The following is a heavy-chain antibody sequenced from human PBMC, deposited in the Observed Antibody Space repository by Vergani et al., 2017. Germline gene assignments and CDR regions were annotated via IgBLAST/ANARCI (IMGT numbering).Heavy chain of an antibody. V-gene: IGHV3-33*01. CDR1: GFTFSSYG. D-gene: IGHD3-10*01. J-gene: IGHJ4*02. Sequence: QVQLVESGGGVVQPGRSLRLSCAASGFTFSSYGMHWVRQAPGKGLEWVAVIWYDGSNKYYADSVKGRFTISRDNSKNTLYLQMNSLRAEDTAVYYCARGNHRHYYGSGSYHVGYWGQGTLVTVSS. CDR2: IWYDGSNK. CDR3: ARGNHRHYYGSGSYHVGY.